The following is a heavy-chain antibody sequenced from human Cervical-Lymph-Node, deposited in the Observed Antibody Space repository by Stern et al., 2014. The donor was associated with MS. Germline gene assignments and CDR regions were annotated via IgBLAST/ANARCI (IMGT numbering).Heavy chain of an antibody. J-gene: IGHJ4*02. CDR3: ARLSTAVDF. CDR2: ISHSGDT. V-gene: IGHV4-59*08. Sequence: QVQLQQSGPGLVKPSETLSLTCAVSGGSISSRYWGWIRQPPGKGLEWIGLISHSGDTKYNPSLKSRVTISLETSKNPFSLKVTSVTAADTAVYYCARLSTAVDFWGQGTLVTVSS. CDR1: GGSISSRY.